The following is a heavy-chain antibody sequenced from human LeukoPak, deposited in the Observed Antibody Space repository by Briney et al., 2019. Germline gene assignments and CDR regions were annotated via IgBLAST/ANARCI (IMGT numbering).Heavy chain of an antibody. CDR3: ARYHCSSTSCYGYFDY. J-gene: IGHJ4*02. V-gene: IGHV1-46*01. Sequence: ASVKVSCKASGYTFTSYYMHWVRQAPGQGLEWMGIINPSGGSTSYAQKFQGRVTMSRDTSTSTVYMELSSLRSEDTAVYYCARYHCSSTSCYGYFDYWGQGTLVTVSS. CDR2: INPSGGST. CDR1: GYTFTSYY. D-gene: IGHD2-2*01.